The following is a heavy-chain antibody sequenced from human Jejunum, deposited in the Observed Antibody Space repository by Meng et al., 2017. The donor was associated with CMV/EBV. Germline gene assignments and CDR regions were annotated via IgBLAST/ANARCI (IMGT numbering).Heavy chain of an antibody. CDR2: IKQDGCER. Sequence: YWMNWVRQAPGGGLEWVANIKQDGCERYDEGSVKGRFTISRDNAKNSIYLQMRSLRADDTALYYCATGDCTSASCSGWGAFDFWGRGTMVTVSS. J-gene: IGHJ3*01. CDR3: ATGDCTSASCSGWGAFDF. CDR1: YW. D-gene: IGHD2-2*01. V-gene: IGHV3-7*01.